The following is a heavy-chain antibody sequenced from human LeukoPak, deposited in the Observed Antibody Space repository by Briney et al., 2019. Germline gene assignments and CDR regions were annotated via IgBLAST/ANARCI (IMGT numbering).Heavy chain of an antibody. CDR1: GFTFSNYG. Sequence: GGSLRLSCAASGFTFSNYGMSWVRQAPGKGLEWVSRINSDGSSTSYADSVKGRFTISRDNAKNTLYLQMNSLRAEDTAVYYCARGGSYLSAFDIWGQGTMVTVSS. CDR3: ARGGSYLSAFDI. CDR2: INSDGSST. D-gene: IGHD1-26*01. V-gene: IGHV3-74*01. J-gene: IGHJ3*02.